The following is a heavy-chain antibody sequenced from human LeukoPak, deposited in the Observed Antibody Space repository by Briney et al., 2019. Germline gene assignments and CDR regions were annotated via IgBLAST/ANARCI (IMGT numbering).Heavy chain of an antibody. CDR3: ARVLTIFGVVKGYYYMDV. Sequence: SETLSLTCSVYGGSFSGYYWLWLRQPPGKGRQWIGELNHSGSTNYNPSLKSRVTISVDTSKSQFSLKLSSVTAADTAVYYCARVLTIFGVVKGYYYMDVWGKGTTVTVSS. CDR2: LNHSGST. V-gene: IGHV4-34*01. D-gene: IGHD3-3*01. CDR1: GGSFSGYY. J-gene: IGHJ6*03.